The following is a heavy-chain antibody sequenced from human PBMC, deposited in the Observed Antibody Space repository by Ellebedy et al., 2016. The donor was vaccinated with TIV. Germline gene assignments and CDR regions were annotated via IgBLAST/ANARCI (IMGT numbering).Heavy chain of an antibody. CDR1: GHSFTSYG. D-gene: IGHD3-10*01. Sequence: AASVKVSCKASGHSFTSYGISWVRQAPGEGLEWMGWISAYNGNTLYIEKFQGRVTMTTDTSTNTAYMELRSLRSADTAVYFCARSLYFGDFPFDSWGQGTLVTVSS. CDR3: ARSLYFGDFPFDS. CDR2: ISAYNGNT. J-gene: IGHJ4*02. V-gene: IGHV1-18*04.